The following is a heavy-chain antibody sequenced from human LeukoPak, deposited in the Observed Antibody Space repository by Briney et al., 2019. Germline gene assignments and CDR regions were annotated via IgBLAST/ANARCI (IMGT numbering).Heavy chain of an antibody. Sequence: XXSLRLSCAASGFSLSAYGVHWVRQAPGKGLEWVAVIWYDGTSKDYADSVKGRFTFSRDNSKNTLYLQMNSLTVEDTAVYYCARSQSSSLIDYWGQGTLVTVSS. CDR1: GFSLSAYG. J-gene: IGHJ4*02. CDR2: IWYDGTSK. CDR3: ARSQSSSLIDY. V-gene: IGHV3-33*01. D-gene: IGHD6-13*01.